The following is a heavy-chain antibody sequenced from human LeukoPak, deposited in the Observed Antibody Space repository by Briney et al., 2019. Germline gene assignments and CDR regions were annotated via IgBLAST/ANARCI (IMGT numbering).Heavy chain of an antibody. D-gene: IGHD1-26*01. J-gene: IGHJ4*02. CDR3: ARVVSGSYYYFDY. CDR1: GFTFSRYR. Sequence: GGSLRLSCAASGFTFSRYRMNWVRQAPGKGLEWVSSISSSSSYIYYADSVKGRFTISRDNAKNSLYLQMNSLRAEDTAVYYCARVVSGSYYYFDYWGQGTLVTVSS. V-gene: IGHV3-21*01. CDR2: ISSSSSYI.